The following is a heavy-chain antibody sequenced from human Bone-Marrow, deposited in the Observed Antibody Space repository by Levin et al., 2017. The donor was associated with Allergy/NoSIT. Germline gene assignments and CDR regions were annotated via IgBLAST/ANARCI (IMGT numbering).Heavy chain of an antibody. V-gene: IGHV3-9*01. Sequence: GGSLRLSCAASGFTFDDYAMHWVRQAPGKGLEWVSSISWNSVSIGYGDSVKGRFTISRDNAKNSLYLQMNSLRPEDTALYYCAKDIEVGALTGTFYYYGMDVWGQGTTVTVSS. CDR1: GFTFDDYA. D-gene: IGHD6-19*01. CDR3: AKDIEVGALTGTFYYYGMDV. J-gene: IGHJ6*02. CDR2: ISWNSVSI.